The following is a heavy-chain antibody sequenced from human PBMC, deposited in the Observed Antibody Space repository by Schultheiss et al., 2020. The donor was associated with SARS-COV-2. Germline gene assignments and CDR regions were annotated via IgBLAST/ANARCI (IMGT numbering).Heavy chain of an antibody. J-gene: IGHJ4*02. D-gene: IGHD3-10*01. V-gene: IGHV4-39*01. CDR3: ARHGYGSYDKYIDF. CDR2: IYYSGST. CDR1: GGSISSSSYY. Sequence: SETLSLTCTVSGGSISSSSYYWGWIRQPPGKGLEWIGSIYYSGSTYYNPSLKSRVTISVDTSKNQFSLSLNSGTAADTAVYYCARHGYGSYDKYIDFWGQGTLVTVSS.